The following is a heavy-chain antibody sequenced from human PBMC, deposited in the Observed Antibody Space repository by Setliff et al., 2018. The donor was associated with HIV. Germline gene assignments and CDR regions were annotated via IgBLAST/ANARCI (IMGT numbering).Heavy chain of an antibody. CDR3: AKYTRGGSIFYYMDV. V-gene: IGHV3-30*18. D-gene: IGHD3-3*01. CDR2: ISYDGTNK. CDR1: GFTFSSYG. Sequence: GGSLRLSCAASGFTFSSYGMHWVRQAPGKGLEWVAVISYDGTNKYYADSVKGRFTISRDDSKNTVYLEMRSLRAEDTAVYFCAKYTRGGSIFYYMDVWGKGTTVTVSS. J-gene: IGHJ6*03.